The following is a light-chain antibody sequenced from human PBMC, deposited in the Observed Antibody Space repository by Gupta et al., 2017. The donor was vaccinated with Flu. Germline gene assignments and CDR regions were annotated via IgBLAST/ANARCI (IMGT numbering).Light chain of an antibody. CDR1: QSISSW. Sequence: DIQMTQSPSTLSASLGDRVTITCRASQSISSWLAWYQQKTGRAPKLLIYKSSSLESGVPSRFSGSGSGTEFTLTISSLQPDDFATYYCQHYNSYPWTFGQGTKVAIK. V-gene: IGKV1-5*03. J-gene: IGKJ1*01. CDR2: KSS. CDR3: QHYNSYPWT.